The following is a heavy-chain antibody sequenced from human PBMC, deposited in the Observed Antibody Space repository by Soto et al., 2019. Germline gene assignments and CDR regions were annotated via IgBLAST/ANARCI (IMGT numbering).Heavy chain of an antibody. Sequence: EVQLVESGGGLVKPGGSLRLSCSASGFTFSDYSMNWVRQAPGKGLEWVSFISSSNYITYADLLKGRFIISRDNTKNSLFLQMNSLRVEDTAVYYCARGRRHDSSGYYFDYWGQENLVTVSS. CDR1: GFTFSDYS. J-gene: IGHJ4*02. CDR2: ISSSNYI. CDR3: ARGRRHDSSGYYFDY. V-gene: IGHV3-21*01. D-gene: IGHD3-22*01.